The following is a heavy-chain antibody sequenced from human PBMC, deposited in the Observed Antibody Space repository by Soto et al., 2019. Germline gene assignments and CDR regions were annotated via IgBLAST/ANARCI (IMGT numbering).Heavy chain of an antibody. CDR2: IWYDGSNK. CDR3: ARDYDFWSGPTGIDP. D-gene: IGHD3-3*01. V-gene: IGHV3-33*01. CDR1: GFTFSSYG. J-gene: IGHJ5*02. Sequence: GGSLRLSCAASGFTFSSYGMHWVRQAPGKGLEWVAVIWYDGSNKYYADSVKGRFTISRDNSKNTLYLQMNSLRAEDTAVYYCARDYDFWSGPTGIDPWGQGTLVTVSS.